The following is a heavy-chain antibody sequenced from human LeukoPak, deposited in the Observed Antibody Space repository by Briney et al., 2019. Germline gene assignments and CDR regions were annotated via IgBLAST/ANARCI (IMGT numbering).Heavy chain of an antibody. D-gene: IGHD3-9*01. CDR2: ISWDGGST. CDR1: GFTFDDYA. CDR3: AKDMFPPDDILTGYYYGMDV. Sequence: GGSLRLSCAASGFTFDDYAMHWVRQAPGKGLEWVSLISWDGGSTYYADSVKGRFTISRDNSKNSLYLQMNSLRAEDTALYYCAKDMFPPDDILTGYYYGMDVWGQGTTVTVSS. V-gene: IGHV3-43D*03. J-gene: IGHJ6*02.